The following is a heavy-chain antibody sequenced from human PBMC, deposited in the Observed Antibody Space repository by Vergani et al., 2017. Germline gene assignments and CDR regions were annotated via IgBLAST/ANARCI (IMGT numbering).Heavy chain of an antibody. V-gene: IGHV4-38-2*01. D-gene: IGHD3-9*01. CDR3: ARRSGIVYDIFSGTQYFFDF. CDR2: IYRTGRT. J-gene: IGHJ4*02. Sequence: QVQLQESGPGLVKPSETLSLTCAVSGSSIDNGYYWDWIRQPPGKGLEWIGSIYRTGRTHFNPSLKSRVTVSVDTSNNHSSLRLNSLTAADTAVYYCARRSGIVYDIFSGTQYFFDFWGQGTLVTVSS. CDR1: GSSIDNGYY.